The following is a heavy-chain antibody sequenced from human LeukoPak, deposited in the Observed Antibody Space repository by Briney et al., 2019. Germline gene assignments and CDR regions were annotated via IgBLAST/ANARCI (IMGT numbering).Heavy chain of an antibody. V-gene: IGHV4-34*01. J-gene: IGHJ4*02. CDR3: ARDIAQSPLGY. CDR1: GGSFSGYY. Sequence: SSETLSLTCAVYGGSFSGYYWSWIRQPPGKGLEWIGEINHSGSTNYNPSLKSRVTISVDTSKNQFSLKLSSVTAADTAVYYCARDIAQSPLGYWGQGTLVTVSS. CDR2: INHSGST. D-gene: IGHD2-15*01.